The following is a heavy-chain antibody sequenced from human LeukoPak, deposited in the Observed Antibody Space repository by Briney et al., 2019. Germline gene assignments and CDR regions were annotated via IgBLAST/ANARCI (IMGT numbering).Heavy chain of an antibody. J-gene: IGHJ4*02. Sequence: GASVKVSCKASGYTSTSYEINCVRQATGQGLEWMGWMNPNIVNTGYAQKFQGRVTMTRNTTISTAYMELSSLRSEDTAVYYCARAHGDSIDYWGQGTLVTVSS. CDR1: GYTSTSYE. CDR2: MNPNIVNT. D-gene: IGHD4-17*01. CDR3: ARAHGDSIDY. V-gene: IGHV1-8*01.